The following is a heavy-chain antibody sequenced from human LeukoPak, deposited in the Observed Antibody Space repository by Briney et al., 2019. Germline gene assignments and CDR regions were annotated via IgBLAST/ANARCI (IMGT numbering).Heavy chain of an antibody. CDR1: GFTFSSYA. D-gene: IGHD6-13*01. V-gene: IGHV3-23*01. Sequence: GGSLRLSCAASGFTFSSYAMSWVRQAPGKGPEWVSAISGSGGSTYYADSVKGRFTISRDNSKNTLYLQMNSLRAEDTAVYYCAKSPYSSSWYYFDYWGQGTLVTVSS. J-gene: IGHJ4*02. CDR2: ISGSGGST. CDR3: AKSPYSSSWYYFDY.